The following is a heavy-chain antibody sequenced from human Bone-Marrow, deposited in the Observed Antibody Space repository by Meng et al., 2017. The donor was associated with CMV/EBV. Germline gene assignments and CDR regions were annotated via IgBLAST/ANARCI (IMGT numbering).Heavy chain of an antibody. Sequence: GESLKISCAASGFTVSSNYMSWVRQAPGKGLEWVSVIYSGGSTYYADSVKGRFTISRDNSKNTLYLQMNSLRAEDTAVYYCARARYSGYDLIGFDYWSQGALVTVSS. CDR2: IYSGGST. D-gene: IGHD5-12*01. V-gene: IGHV3-53*01. J-gene: IGHJ4*02. CDR1: GFTVSSNY. CDR3: ARARYSGYDLIGFDY.